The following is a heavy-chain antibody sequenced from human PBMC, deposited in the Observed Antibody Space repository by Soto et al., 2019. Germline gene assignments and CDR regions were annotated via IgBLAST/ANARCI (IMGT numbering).Heavy chain of an antibody. CDR3: ARGPGGPDGPGDY. CDR2: INAGNGNT. CDR1: GYTFTNYA. D-gene: IGHD2-15*01. Sequence: QVQLVQSGAEVKKPGASVKVSCKASGYTFTNYAMHWVPQAPGQRLEWMGWINAGNGNTKYSQKFQGRVTIIRDTSASTAYMDLSSLRSEDTAVYYCARGPGGPDGPGDYWGQGTLVTVSS. V-gene: IGHV1-3*01. J-gene: IGHJ4*02.